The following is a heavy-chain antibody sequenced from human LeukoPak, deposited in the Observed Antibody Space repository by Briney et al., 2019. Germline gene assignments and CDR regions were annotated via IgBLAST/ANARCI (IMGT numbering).Heavy chain of an antibody. CDR3: ARTQSRYFDDY. D-gene: IGHD3-9*01. V-gene: IGHV4-39*01. CDR2: IYYSGSS. Sequence: SETLSLTCTVSGGSISINNYYWGWIRQPPGKGLEWIGSIYYSGSSYYSPSLKSRVTISVDTSKNQFSLKLSSVTAADTAVYYCARTQSRYFDDYWGQGTLVAVSS. CDR1: GGSISINNYY. J-gene: IGHJ4*02.